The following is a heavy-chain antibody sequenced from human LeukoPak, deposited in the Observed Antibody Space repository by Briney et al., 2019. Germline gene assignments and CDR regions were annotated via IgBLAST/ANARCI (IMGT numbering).Heavy chain of an antibody. V-gene: IGHV5-51*01. CDR3: ARRTIVGVDGDY. CDR1: GYSFTSYW. Sequence: GESLQISTKGSGYSFTSYWIGWVRQMPGKGLERMGIIYPGDSDTTYSPPFQGQVTISADKAISTAYLQWSSLKASDTAMYYCARRTIVGVDGDYCGQGTLVTVSS. J-gene: IGHJ4*02. CDR2: IYPGDSDT. D-gene: IGHD3-3*01.